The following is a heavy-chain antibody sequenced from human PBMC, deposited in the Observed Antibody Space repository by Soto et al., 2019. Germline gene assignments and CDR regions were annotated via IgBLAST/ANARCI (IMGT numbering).Heavy chain of an antibody. CDR3: ARGWFGEFVDYFDY. CDR1: GDSVSSNSAA. D-gene: IGHD3-10*01. CDR2: TYYRSKWYS. Sequence: SQTLSLTCAVSGDSVSSNSAAWNWIRQSPSRGLEWLGRTYYRSKWYSDYAGSVKSRITINADTSKNQFSLHLNSVTPQDTAVYYCARGWFGEFVDYFDYWGQGTLVTVSS. J-gene: IGHJ4*02. V-gene: IGHV6-1*01.